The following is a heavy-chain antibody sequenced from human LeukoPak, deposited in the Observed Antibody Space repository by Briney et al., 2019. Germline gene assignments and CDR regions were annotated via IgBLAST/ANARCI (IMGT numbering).Heavy chain of an antibody. CDR3: AREGVTIFGVVIQNSETFGYYGMDV. CDR2: ISSSSSYI. J-gene: IGHJ6*02. CDR1: GFTFSSYS. D-gene: IGHD3-3*01. V-gene: IGHV3-21*01. Sequence: GGSLRLSCAASGFTFSSYSMNWIRQAPGKGLEWVSSISSSSSYIYYADSVKGRFTISRDNAKNSLYLQMNSLRAEDTAVYYCAREGVTIFGVVIQNSETFGYYGMDVWGQGTTVTVSS.